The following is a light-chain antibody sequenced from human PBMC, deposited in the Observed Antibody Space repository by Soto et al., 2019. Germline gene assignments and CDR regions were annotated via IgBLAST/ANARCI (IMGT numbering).Light chain of an antibody. J-gene: IGLJ3*02. CDR3: GSYASSYTWV. CDR2: DFS. V-gene: IGLV2-11*01. Sequence: QSVLTQPRSLSGSHGQSVTISCIGTSSDVGGYNYFSWYQQHPGKAPKLMIYDFSKRPSGVPDRFSGSKSGNTASLTISGLQAEDEADYYCGSYASSYTWVFGGGTKVTVL. CDR1: SSDVGGYNY.